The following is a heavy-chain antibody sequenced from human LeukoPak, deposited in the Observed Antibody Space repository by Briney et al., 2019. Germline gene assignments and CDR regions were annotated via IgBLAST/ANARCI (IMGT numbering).Heavy chain of an antibody. CDR3: ARGFGTGSSVNWFDP. J-gene: IGHJ5*02. CDR1: GYSFTTHW. CDR2: VYPGNSDS. D-gene: IGHD6-13*01. Sequence: GESLKISCKGSGYSFTTHWIAWVRQRPGEGLEWMGIVYPGNSDSRYSPSFQGHVTMSADKSISTAYLQWHSLEASDTAIYFCARGFGTGSSVNWFDPWGQGTLVTVSS. V-gene: IGHV5-51*01.